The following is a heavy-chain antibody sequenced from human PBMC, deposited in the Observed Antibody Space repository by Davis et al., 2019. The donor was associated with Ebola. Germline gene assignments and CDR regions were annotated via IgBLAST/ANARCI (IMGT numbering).Heavy chain of an antibody. CDR3: VKSGGHGGWHYYYFDY. CDR2: ISSNGGST. Sequence: PGGSLRLSCSASGFTFSSYAMHWVRQAPGKGLEYVSAISSNGGSTYYADSVKGRFTISRDNSKNTLYLQMSSLRAEDTAVYYCVKSGGHGGWHYYYFDYWGQGTLVTVSS. CDR1: GFTFSSYA. J-gene: IGHJ4*02. D-gene: IGHD6-19*01. V-gene: IGHV3-64D*06.